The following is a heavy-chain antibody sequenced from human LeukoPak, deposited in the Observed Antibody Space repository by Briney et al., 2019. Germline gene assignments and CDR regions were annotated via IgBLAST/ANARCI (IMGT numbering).Heavy chain of an antibody. CDR2: IYTSGST. D-gene: IGHD1-26*01. J-gene: IGHJ4*02. CDR1: GGSFSGYY. Sequence: SETLSLTCAVYGGSFSGYYWSWIRQPAGKGLEWIGRIYTSGSTNYNPSLKSRVTMSVDTSKNQFSLKLSSVTAADTAVYYCARVRGYSGRNFFDYWGQGTLVTVSS. CDR3: ARVRGYSGRNFFDY. V-gene: IGHV4-59*10.